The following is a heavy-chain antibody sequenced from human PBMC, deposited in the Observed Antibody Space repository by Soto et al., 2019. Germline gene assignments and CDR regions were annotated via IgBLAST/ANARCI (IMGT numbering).Heavy chain of an antibody. J-gene: IGHJ6*02. CDR1: GCTFTSYG. D-gene: IGHD3-10*01. CDR2: ISAYNGNT. Sequence: ASVKVSCKASGCTFTSYGISWVRQAPGQGLEWMGWISAYNGNTNYAQKLQGRVTMTTDTSTSTAYMELRSLRSDDTAVYYCAREITMVRGVNYYYYGMDVWGQGTTVTVSS. CDR3: AREITMVRGVNYYYYGMDV. V-gene: IGHV1-18*01.